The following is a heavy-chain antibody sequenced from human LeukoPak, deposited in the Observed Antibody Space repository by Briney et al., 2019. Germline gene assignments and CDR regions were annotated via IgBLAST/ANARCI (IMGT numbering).Heavy chain of an antibody. V-gene: IGHV3-30*02. CDR1: GFPFSSYG. Sequence: GGSLRLSCAASGFPFSSYGMYWVRQTPDKGLQWVAYLRKDATYSNYADSVRGRFTISRDNSKNTLDLQMSSLRVEDTAVYYCARGGVPHGFDIWGQGTMVTVSS. J-gene: IGHJ3*02. CDR2: LRKDATYS. CDR3: ARGGVPHGFDI.